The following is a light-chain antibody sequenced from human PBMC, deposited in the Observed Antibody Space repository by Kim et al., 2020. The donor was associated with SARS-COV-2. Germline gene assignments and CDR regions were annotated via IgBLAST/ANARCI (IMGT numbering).Light chain of an antibody. J-gene: IGLJ2*01. CDR2: QDR. CDR3: QAWDSSTAV. V-gene: IGLV3-1*01. Sequence: SVSTGQTASITCSGDKLGDKYACWYQQKPGQSPVLVIYQDRKRPSGIPERFSGSNAGNTATLTISGTQAMDEADYYCQAWDSSTAVFGRGTQLTVL. CDR1: KLGDKY.